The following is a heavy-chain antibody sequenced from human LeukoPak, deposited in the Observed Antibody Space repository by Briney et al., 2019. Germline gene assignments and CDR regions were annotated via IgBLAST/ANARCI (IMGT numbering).Heavy chain of an antibody. CDR1: GGSFSGYY. Sequence: SETLSLTFAVYGGSFSGYYWSWIRQPPGKGLEWIGEINHSGSTNYNPSLKSRVTISVDTSKNQFSLKLSSVTAADTAVYYCASGPGAAAHRYFDYWGQGTLVTVSS. V-gene: IGHV4-34*01. CDR2: INHSGST. J-gene: IGHJ4*02. D-gene: IGHD6-13*01. CDR3: ASGPGAAAHRYFDY.